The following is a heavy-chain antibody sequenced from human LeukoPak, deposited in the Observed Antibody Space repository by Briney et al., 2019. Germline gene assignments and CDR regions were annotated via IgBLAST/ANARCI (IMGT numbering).Heavy chain of an antibody. J-gene: IGHJ5*02. CDR1: GFTFSSYW. CDR3: ATHTVVVPAAIGWFDP. Sequence: GGSLRLSCAASGFTFSSYWMSWVRQAPEKGLEWVANIKQDGSEKYYVDSVKGRFTISRDNAKNSLYLQMNSLRAEDTAVYYCATHTVVVPAAIGWFDPWGQGTLVTVSS. CDR2: IKQDGSEK. D-gene: IGHD2-2*02. V-gene: IGHV3-7*01.